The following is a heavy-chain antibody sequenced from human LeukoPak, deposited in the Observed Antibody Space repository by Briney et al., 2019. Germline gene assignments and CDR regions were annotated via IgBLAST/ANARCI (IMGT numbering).Heavy chain of an antibody. CDR3: AKNLGPFDV. CDR1: GFTFNKFA. CDR2: IADAGT. J-gene: IGHJ3*01. Sequence: GGSLRLSCAASGFTFNKFAMTWVRQAPGKGLEWVSTIADAGTYYADSVQGRFTISRDNSKNMLYLRLNSLRAGDTAMYYCAKNLGPFDVRGQGTMVTVSS. D-gene: IGHD3-16*01. V-gene: IGHV3-23*01.